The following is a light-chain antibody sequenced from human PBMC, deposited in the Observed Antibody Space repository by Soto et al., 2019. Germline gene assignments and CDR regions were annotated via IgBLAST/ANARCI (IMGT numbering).Light chain of an antibody. CDR2: DVS. J-gene: IGLJ2*01. V-gene: IGLV2-11*01. CDR3: CSYAGSYTHVV. Sequence: QSVLTQPRSVSGSPGQSVTISCTGTSSDVGGYNYVSWYQQHPGKAPKLMIYDVSKRPSGVPDRFSGSKSGNTASLTISGLQADDDADYYCCSYAGSYTHVVFGGGTKVTVL. CDR1: SSDVGGYNY.